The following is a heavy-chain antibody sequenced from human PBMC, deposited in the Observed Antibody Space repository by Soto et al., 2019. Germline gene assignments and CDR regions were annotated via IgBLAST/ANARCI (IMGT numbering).Heavy chain of an antibody. CDR2: INPNSGGT. CDR3: ARVRVTAMAHLDY. J-gene: IGHJ4*02. D-gene: IGHD5-18*01. V-gene: IGHV1-2*02. CDR1: GYTFTGYY. Sequence: QVQLVQSGAEVKKPGASVKVSCKASGYTFTGYYMHWVRQAPGQGLKWMGWINPNSGGTNYAQKFQGSVTMTRDTSISTACMELSRLSSDDTAVYYCARVRVTAMAHLDYWGQGTLVTVSS.